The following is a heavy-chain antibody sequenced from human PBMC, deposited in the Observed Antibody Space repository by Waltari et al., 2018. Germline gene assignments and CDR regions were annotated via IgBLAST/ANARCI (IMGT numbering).Heavy chain of an antibody. CDR2: ISSSSSYI. V-gene: IGHV3-21*01. CDR1: GFTFSSYS. CDR3: ARGIAAAGTDAFDI. D-gene: IGHD6-13*01. Sequence: EVQLVESGGGLVKPGGSLRLSCAASGFTFSSYSMNWVRQAPGKGLEWVSSISSSSSYIYYADSVKDRFTISRDNAKNSLYLQMNSLRAEDTAVYYCARGIAAAGTDAFDIWGQGTMVTVSS. J-gene: IGHJ3*02.